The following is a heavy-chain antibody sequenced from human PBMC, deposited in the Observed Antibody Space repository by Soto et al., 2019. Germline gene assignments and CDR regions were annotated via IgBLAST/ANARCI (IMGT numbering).Heavy chain of an antibody. V-gene: IGHV3-33*01. CDR2: IRNDGTEE. D-gene: IGHD3-16*01. Sequence: QVQLVESGGGVVQPGRSLRLSCAASGFTFSTFGMHWVRQAPGEGLEWVALIRNDGTEEYYSDSVKGRFTISRDNSRSTLYLQMSSLRVEDTAVYYCARDHNDNDYYDWGQGTLVTVSS. J-gene: IGHJ4*02. CDR3: ARDHNDNDYYD. CDR1: GFTFSTFG.